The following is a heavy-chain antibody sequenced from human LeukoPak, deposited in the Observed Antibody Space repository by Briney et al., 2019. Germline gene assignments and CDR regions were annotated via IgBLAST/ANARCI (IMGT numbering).Heavy chain of an antibody. J-gene: IGHJ3*02. CDR2: MNPNSGNT. Sequence: VASVKVSCKASGYTFTSYDINWVRQATGQGLEWMGWMNPNSGNTGYAQKFQGRVTMTRNTSISTAYMELSSLRSEDTAVYYCASPLSRIGGAFDIWGQGTMVTVSS. D-gene: IGHD3-16*01. V-gene: IGHV1-8*01. CDR1: GYTFTSYD. CDR3: ASPLSRIGGAFDI.